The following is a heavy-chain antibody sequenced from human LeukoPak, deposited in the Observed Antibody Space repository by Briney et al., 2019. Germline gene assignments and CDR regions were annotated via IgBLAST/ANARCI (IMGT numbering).Heavy chain of an antibody. D-gene: IGHD1-26*01. J-gene: IGHJ3*02. V-gene: IGHV4-34*01. CDR3: ATNRVGTYDRPFDI. Sequence: SETLSLTSAVYGGSFSGYYWSWIRQPPGKGLEWIGEINHSGSTNYNPSLKSRVTISVDTSKNQFSLELSSVTATDTAVYFCATNRVGTYDRPFDIWGQGTMVTVSS. CDR2: INHSGST. CDR1: GGSFSGYY.